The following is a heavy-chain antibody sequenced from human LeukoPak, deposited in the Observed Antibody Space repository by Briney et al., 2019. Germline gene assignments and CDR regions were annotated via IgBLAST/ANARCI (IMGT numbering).Heavy chain of an antibody. CDR1: GGSISSSNW. D-gene: IGHD2-15*01. CDR3: ARRYCSGGSCYEIDY. CDR2: IYHSGGT. V-gene: IGHV4-4*02. Sequence: SETLSLTCAVSGGSISSSNWWSWVRQPPGKGLEWIGEIYHSGGTNYNPSLKSRVTISVDKSKNQFSLKLSSVTAADTAVYYCARRYCSGGSCYEIDYWGQGTLVTVSS. J-gene: IGHJ4*02.